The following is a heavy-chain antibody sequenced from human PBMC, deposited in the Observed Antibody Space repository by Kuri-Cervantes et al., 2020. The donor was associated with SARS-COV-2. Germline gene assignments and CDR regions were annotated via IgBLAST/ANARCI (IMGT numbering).Heavy chain of an antibody. D-gene: IGHD3-22*01. CDR2: ISFDGNSE. V-gene: IGHV3-30-3*01. Sequence: GESLKISCAASGFSFRTYAMHWVRQAPGKGLEWVAVISFDGNSEDYADSVKGRFTISRDNSKNTLYLQMNSLRAEDTALYHCARRGGYSESYYYYYYMDVWGKGTTVTVSS. CDR3: ARRGGYSESYYYYYYMDV. CDR1: GFSFRTYA. J-gene: IGHJ6*03.